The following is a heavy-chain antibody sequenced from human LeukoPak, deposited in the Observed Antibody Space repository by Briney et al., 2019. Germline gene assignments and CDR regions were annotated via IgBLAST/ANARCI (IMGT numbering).Heavy chain of an antibody. CDR1: GGSFSGYY. D-gene: IGHD2-8*01. V-gene: IGHV4-34*01. CDR2: INHSGST. Sequence: SETLSLTCAVYGGSFSGYYWSWLRQPPGKGLELIGEINHSGSTNYNPSLKSRVTISVDTSKNQFSLKLSSVTAADTAVYYCARVMVSRPWYFDLWGRGTLVTVSS. J-gene: IGHJ2*01. CDR3: ARVMVSRPWYFDL.